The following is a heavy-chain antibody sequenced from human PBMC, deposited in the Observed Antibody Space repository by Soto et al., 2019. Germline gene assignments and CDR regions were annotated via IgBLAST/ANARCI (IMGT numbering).Heavy chain of an antibody. D-gene: IGHD6-19*01. V-gene: IGHV3-30-3*01. CDR3: ACGPSGWYGGDYYYGMDV. CDR2: ISYHGSNK. Sequence: PGGSLRLSCAASGFTFSSYAMHWVRQAPGKGLQWVAVISYHGSNKYYADLVNSRFTISRDNSKNTLYLQLNSLTAEDTAVYYCACGPSGWYGGDYYYGMDVWGQGTTVTVSS. CDR1: GFTFSSYA. J-gene: IGHJ6*02.